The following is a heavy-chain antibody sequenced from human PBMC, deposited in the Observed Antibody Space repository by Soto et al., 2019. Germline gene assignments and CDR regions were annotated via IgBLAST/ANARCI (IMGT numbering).Heavy chain of an antibody. J-gene: IGHJ2*01. Sequence: ASVKVSCKAFGYTFTSFYIHWVRQAPGQGLEWVGRVNPSTGDTNYAQRFQGRVTMTRDTSTSTVYMELSSLRSEDTAVYYCARDPYCSSTSCYANWYFDLWGRGTLVTVSS. CDR2: VNPSTGDT. CDR1: GYTFTSFY. V-gene: IGHV1-46*01. CDR3: ARDPYCSSTSCYANWYFDL. D-gene: IGHD2-2*01.